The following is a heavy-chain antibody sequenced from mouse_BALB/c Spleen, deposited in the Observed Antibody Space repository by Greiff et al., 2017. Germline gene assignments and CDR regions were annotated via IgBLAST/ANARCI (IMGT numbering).Heavy chain of an antibody. D-gene: IGHD2-4*01. CDR2: IWAGGST. J-gene: IGHJ3*01. CDR3: AIYYDYDRAWFAY. CDR1: GFSLTSYG. Sequence: VQVVESGPGLVAPSQSLSITCTVSGFSLTSYGVHWVRQPPGKGLEWLGVIWAGGSTNYNSALMSRLSISKDNSKSQVFLKMNSLQTDDTAMYYCAIYYDYDRAWFAYWGQGTLVTVSA. V-gene: IGHV2-9*02.